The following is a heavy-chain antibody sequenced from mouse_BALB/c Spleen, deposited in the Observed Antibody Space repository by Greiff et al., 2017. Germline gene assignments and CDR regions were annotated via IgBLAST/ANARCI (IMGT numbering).Heavy chain of an antibody. D-gene: IGHD2-14*01. CDR1: GYTFTNYW. J-gene: IGHJ3*01. Sequence: QVQLQQSGAELVRPGTSVKISCKASGYTFTNYWLGWVKQRPGHGLEWIGDIYPGGGYTNYNEKFKGKATLTADTSSSTAYMQLSSLTSEDSAVYFCARAEVRQWFAYWGQGTLVTVSA. CDR2: IYPGGGYT. V-gene: IGHV1-63*02. CDR3: ARAEVRQWFAY.